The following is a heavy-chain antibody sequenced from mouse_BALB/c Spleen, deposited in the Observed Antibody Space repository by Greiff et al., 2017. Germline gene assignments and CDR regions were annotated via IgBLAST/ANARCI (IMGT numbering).Heavy chain of an antibody. D-gene: IGHD2-1*01. V-gene: IGHV1-9*01. CDR2: ILPGSGST. Sequence: VQLQQSGAELMKPGASVKISCKATGYTFSSYWIEWVKQRPGHGLEWIGEILPGSGSTNYNEKFKGKATFTADTSSNTAYMQLSSLTSEDSAVYYCARRGGYGNYPFAYWGQGTLVTVSA. CDR3: ARRGGYGNYPFAY. J-gene: IGHJ3*01. CDR1: GYTFSSYW.